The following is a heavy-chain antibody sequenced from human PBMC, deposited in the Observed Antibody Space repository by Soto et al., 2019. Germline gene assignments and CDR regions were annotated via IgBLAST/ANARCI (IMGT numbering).Heavy chain of an antibody. V-gene: IGHV1-69*01. CDR1: GGTFSSYA. CDR3: ARDGDRGSGWYRWGFAR. Sequence: QVQLVQSGAEVKKPGSSVKVSCKASGGTFSSYAISWVRQAPGQGLEWMGGIIPIFGTANYAQKFQGRVKITADESTRTDYMELSSLRSEDTAVYYCARDGDRGSGWYRWGFARWGQGTLVTVSS. D-gene: IGHD6-19*01. CDR2: IIPIFGTA. J-gene: IGHJ4*02.